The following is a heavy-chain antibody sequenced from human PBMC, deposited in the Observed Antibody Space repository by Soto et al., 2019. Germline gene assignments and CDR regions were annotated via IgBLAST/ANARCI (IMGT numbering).Heavy chain of an antibody. V-gene: IGHV1-46*01. D-gene: IGHD4-4*01. CDR2: INTGGGDT. CDR1: GYAFTIHY. J-gene: IGHJ4*02. Sequence: QVQLVQSGAEVKKPGASVKVSCKASGYAFTIHYIHWVRQAPGQGLEWMGIINTGGGDTSYAQKFQGRITRTRDTSTATVHMELSSLTSEDTAVYYCARVGPPAILTTYYFDYWGQGTLVTVSS. CDR3: ARVGPPAILTTYYFDY.